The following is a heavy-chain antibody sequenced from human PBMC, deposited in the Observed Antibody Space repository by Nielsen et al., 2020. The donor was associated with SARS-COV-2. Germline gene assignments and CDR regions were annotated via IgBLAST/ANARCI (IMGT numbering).Heavy chain of an antibody. D-gene: IGHD3-16*01. Sequence: ASVKVSCKVSGYTLTELSMHWVRQAPGKGLEWMGGFDPEDGETIYAQKFQGRVTMTRDTSTSTVYMELSSLRSEDTAVYYCARDVGYVNWFDPWGQGTLVTVSS. CDR1: GYTLTELS. V-gene: IGHV1-24*01. CDR2: FDPEDGET. J-gene: IGHJ5*02. CDR3: ARDVGYVNWFDP.